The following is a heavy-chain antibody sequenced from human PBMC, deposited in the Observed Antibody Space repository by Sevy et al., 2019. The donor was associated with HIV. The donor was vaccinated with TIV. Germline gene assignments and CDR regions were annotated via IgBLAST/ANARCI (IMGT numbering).Heavy chain of an antibody. V-gene: IGHV4-31*03. J-gene: IGHJ5*02. CDR2: IYYSGST. Sequence: SETLSLTCTVSGGSISSGGYYWSWIRQHPGKGLEWIGYIYYSGSTYYNPSLKSRATISVDTSKNQFSLKLSSMTAADTVVYYCARVIKILSLAWGSYEATRFDPWGQGTLVTVSS. CDR1: GGSISSGGYY. D-gene: IGHD3-16*01. CDR3: ARVIKILSLAWGSYEATRFDP.